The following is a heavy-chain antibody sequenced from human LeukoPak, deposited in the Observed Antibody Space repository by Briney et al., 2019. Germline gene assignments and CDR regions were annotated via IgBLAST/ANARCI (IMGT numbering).Heavy chain of an antibody. D-gene: IGHD6-6*01. CDR2: IYSGGST. Sequence: ASXXXVSSXXXXXVXXXXXXXXEXXSVIYSGGSTYYADSVKGRFTISRDNSKNTLYLQMNSLRAEDTAVYYCARDSSSSHYFHHWGQGTLVTVSS. J-gene: IGHJ1*01. CDR1: XXXVSSXX. V-gene: IGHV3-53*05. CDR3: ARDSSSSHYFHH.